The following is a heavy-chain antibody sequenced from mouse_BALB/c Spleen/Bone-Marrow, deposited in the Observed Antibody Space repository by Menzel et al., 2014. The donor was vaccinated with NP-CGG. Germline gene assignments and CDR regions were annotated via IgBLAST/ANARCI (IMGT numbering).Heavy chain of an antibody. CDR1: GYSFTDYT. CDR2: FNPNNGGA. Sequence: EVQLQQSGPELVMPGSSVKMSCKTSGYSFTDYTIHWVKRSHGKSLEWIGGFNPNNGGANYNQKFKDKATLTLDKSSRTAYMEFRSLTFEDSAVYYCARAGWYDYWGQGTTLTVSS. CDR3: ARAGWYDY. V-gene: IGHV1-22*01. D-gene: IGHD1-1*02. J-gene: IGHJ2*01.